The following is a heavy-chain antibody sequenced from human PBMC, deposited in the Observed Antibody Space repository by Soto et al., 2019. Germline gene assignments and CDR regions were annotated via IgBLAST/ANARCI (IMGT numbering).Heavy chain of an antibody. V-gene: IGHV3-23*01. Sequence: PGGSLRLSCAASGFTFSSYGMSWVRQAPGKGLEWVSSIGSSGYRTDYADSVKGRFTISRDNAKNSLYLQMNSLRAEDTAVYYCARDYSSYGPFDYWGQGTLATVSS. CDR1: GFTFSSYG. CDR3: ARDYSSYGPFDY. J-gene: IGHJ4*02. CDR2: IGSSGYRT. D-gene: IGHD5-18*01.